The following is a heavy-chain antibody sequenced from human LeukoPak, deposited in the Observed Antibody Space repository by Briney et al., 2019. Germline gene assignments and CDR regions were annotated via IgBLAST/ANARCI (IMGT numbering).Heavy chain of an antibody. CDR1: GCTFINYN. D-gene: IGHD6-19*01. CDR2: IIPSGGST. Sequence: ASLKVSCKTSGCTFINYNIHWVRQAPGQGLEWMGIIIPSGGSTIYAQKFRGRVTMARDTSTSTVYMELSSLRPEATAVYYCARDIRSGWYYFDYWGQGTLVTVSS. CDR3: ARDIRSGWYYFDY. J-gene: IGHJ4*02. V-gene: IGHV1-46*01.